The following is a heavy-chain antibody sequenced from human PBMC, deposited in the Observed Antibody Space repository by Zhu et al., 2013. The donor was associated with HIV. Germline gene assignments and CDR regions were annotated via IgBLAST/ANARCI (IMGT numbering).Heavy chain of an antibody. V-gene: IGHV1-3*01. J-gene: IGHJ4*01. Sequence: QVQLVQSGAEVKKPGASVKVSCKTSGYTFINYAIHWVRQAPGQRLEWMGWISAGNGNTKYSQKFQGRVTFSRDTSASTAYMELSGLRSEDTAVYYCARWIVDIDSFDYWGHGTLVTVSS. CDR1: GYTFINYA. CDR3: ARWIVDIDSFDY. D-gene: IGHD5-12*01. CDR2: ISAGNGNT.